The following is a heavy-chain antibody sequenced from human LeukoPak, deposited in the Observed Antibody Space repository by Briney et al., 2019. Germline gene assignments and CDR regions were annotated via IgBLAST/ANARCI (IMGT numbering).Heavy chain of an antibody. Sequence: GGSLRLSCAASGFTFSSYSMNWVRQAPGKGLEWVSSIGSSSSYIYYADSVKGRFTISRDNAKNSLYLQMNSLRAEDTAVYHCAREDYGDFPFDYWGQGTLVTVSS. CDR1: GFTFSSYS. D-gene: IGHD4-17*01. V-gene: IGHV3-21*01. CDR2: IGSSSSYI. J-gene: IGHJ4*02. CDR3: AREDYGDFPFDY.